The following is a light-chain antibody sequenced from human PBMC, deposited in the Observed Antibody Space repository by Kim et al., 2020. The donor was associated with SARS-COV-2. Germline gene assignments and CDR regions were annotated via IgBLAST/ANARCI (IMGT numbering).Light chain of an antibody. J-gene: IGLJ3*02. CDR3: GTWDGSLSAV. CDR2: DNN. CDR1: SSNIGYNY. V-gene: IGLV1-51*01. Sequence: QSALTQPPSVSAAPGQKVTISCSGSSSNIGYNYVSWYQQPPGTDPKLLIYDNNKRPSGIPDRFAGSKSGTSATLGITGLQLGDEADYYCGTWDGSLSAVFGGGTQLTVL.